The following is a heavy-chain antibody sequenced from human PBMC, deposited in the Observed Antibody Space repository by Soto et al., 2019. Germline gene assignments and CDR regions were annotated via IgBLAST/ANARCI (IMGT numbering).Heavy chain of an antibody. CDR1: GFTFSSYA. J-gene: IGHJ4*02. Sequence: EVQLLESGEGLVQPGGSLRLSCAASGFTFSSYAMSWVRQAPGKGLEWVSAISGSGGSTYYADSVKGRFTISRDNSKNTLYLQMNSLRAEDTAVYYCAKAKSSTSYFDYWGQGTLVTVSS. CDR3: AKAKSSTSYFDY. V-gene: IGHV3-23*01. CDR2: ISGSGGST. D-gene: IGHD2-2*01.